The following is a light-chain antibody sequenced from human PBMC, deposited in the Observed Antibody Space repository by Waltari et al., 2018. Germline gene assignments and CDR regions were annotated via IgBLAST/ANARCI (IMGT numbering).Light chain of an antibody. J-gene: IGLJ2*01. CDR3: WSYAGTYTFGV. CDR2: DFS. Sequence: QSALTQPRSVSGSPGQSVTISCTGTSRDVGAYNFVSWFQQHPGKAPKFMIYDFSKRPSWVPDRFAVSNSVYTASLTISVLQAEYDADYFCWSYAGTYTFGVFGGGTKVTVL. V-gene: IGLV2-11*01. CDR1: SRDVGAYNF.